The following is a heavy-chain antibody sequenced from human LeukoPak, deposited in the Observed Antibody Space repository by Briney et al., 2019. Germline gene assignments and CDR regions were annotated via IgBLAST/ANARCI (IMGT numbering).Heavy chain of an antibody. D-gene: IGHD6-13*01. CDR1: GYTFTSYG. V-gene: IGHV1-18*01. J-gene: IGHJ3*02. CDR3: ASPGIAAAGDAFDI. Sequence: ASVKVSCKASGYTFTSYGISWVGQAPGQGLDWMGWISACNGNTNYAQKLQGRVTMTTDTSTSTAYMELRSLRSDDTAVYYCASPGIAAAGDAFDIWGQGTMVTVSS. CDR2: ISACNGNT.